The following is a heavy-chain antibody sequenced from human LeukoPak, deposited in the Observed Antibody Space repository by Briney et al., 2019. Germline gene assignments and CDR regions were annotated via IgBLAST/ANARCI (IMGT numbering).Heavy chain of an antibody. V-gene: IGHV4-59*08. D-gene: IGHD5-24*01. J-gene: IGHJ4*02. Sequence: PSETLSLTCTVSSGSIRSNYWSWARQPPGKGLEWIAYIYQSGSTNYNPSLKSRVTISVDTSKNQFSLSLTSVTAADTAVYYCARHKWDGFNCFDYWGQGTLVTVSS. CDR2: IYQSGST. CDR3: ARHKWDGFNCFDY. CDR1: SGSIRSNY.